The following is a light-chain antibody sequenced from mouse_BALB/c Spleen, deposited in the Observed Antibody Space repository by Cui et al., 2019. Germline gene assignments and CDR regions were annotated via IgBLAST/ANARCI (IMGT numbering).Light chain of an antibody. CDR1: QSLLNSGNQKNY. CDR3: QNDHSYPYT. Sequence: DTVMTQSPSSLRVSAGEKVTMSCKSSQSLLNSGNQKNYLAWYQQKPGQPPKLLIYGASTRESGVPDRFTGSGSGTDFTLTISSVQAEDLAVYYCQNDHSYPYTFGGGTKLEIK. CDR2: GAS. J-gene: IGKJ2*01. V-gene: IGKV8-28*01.